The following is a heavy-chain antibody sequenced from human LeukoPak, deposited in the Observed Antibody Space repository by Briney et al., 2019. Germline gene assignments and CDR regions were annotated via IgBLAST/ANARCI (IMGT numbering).Heavy chain of an antibody. Sequence: GESLKISCKGSGXSFTSYWIGWVRQMPGKGLEWMGIIYPGDSDTRYSPSFQGQVTISADKSISTAYLQWSSLKASDTAMYYCARPLPYDSSGYYFNYWGQGTLVTVSS. CDR3: ARPLPYDSSGYYFNY. J-gene: IGHJ4*02. D-gene: IGHD3-22*01. V-gene: IGHV5-51*01. CDR1: GXSFTSYW. CDR2: IYPGDSDT.